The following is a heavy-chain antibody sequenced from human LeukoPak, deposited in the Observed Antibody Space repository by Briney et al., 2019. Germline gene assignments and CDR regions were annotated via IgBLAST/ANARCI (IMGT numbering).Heavy chain of an antibody. CDR2: IYYSGST. J-gene: IGHJ5*02. V-gene: IGHV4-39*07. D-gene: IGHD2-2*03. CDR3: AKDQHGYCSSTSCLNWFDP. Sequence: SETLSLTCTVSGGSISSSSYYWGWIRQPPGKGLEGTGSIYYSGSTYYNPSLKTRVTISVDTSKNQSSLKLSSVTAADTAVYYCAKDQHGYCSSTSCLNWFDPWGQGTLVTVSS. CDR1: GGSISSSSYY.